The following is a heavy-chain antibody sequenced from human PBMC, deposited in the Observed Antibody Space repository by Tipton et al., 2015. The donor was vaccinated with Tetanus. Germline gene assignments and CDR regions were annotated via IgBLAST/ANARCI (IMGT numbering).Heavy chain of an antibody. Sequence: SLRLSCAASGFTVSSNYMSWVRQAPGKGLEWVSVIYSGGSTYYADSVKGRFIISRDNSKNTLYLQMNSLRAEDTAVYYCARGYYYGSGSYYNPPFFDYWGQGTLVTVSS. CDR3: ARGYYYGSGSYYNPPFFDY. D-gene: IGHD3-10*01. J-gene: IGHJ4*02. V-gene: IGHV3-53*01. CDR1: GFTVSSNY. CDR2: IYSGGST.